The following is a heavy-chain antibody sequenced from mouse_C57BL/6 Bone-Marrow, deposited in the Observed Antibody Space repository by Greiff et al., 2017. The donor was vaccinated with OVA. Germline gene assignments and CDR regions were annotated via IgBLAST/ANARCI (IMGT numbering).Heavy chain of an antibody. Sequence: QVQLQQPGAELVMPGASVKLSCKASGYTFTSYWMHWVKQRPGQGLEWIGEIDPSDSYTNYNQKFKGKSTLTVDKSSSTAYMQRSSLTSEDSAVYYCARGVTTMDYWGQGTSVTVSS. D-gene: IGHD2-5*01. CDR2: IDPSDSYT. V-gene: IGHV1-69*01. J-gene: IGHJ4*01. CDR1: GYTFTSYW. CDR3: ARGVTTMDY.